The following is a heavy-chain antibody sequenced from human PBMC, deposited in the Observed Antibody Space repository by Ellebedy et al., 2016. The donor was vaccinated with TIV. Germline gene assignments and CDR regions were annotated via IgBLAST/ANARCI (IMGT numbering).Heavy chain of an antibody. D-gene: IGHD5-12*01. V-gene: IGHV3-7*03. CDR3: AKDIGAGTYFDY. Sequence: GESLKISXAASGFTSSLYWMTWVRQAPGKGLEWVANIRQDGSERFYVDSVKGRFTISRDNSKNSLYLQMKSLRTEDTALYYCAKDIGAGTYFDYWGQGTLVTVSS. CDR1: GFTSSLYW. J-gene: IGHJ4*02. CDR2: IRQDGSER.